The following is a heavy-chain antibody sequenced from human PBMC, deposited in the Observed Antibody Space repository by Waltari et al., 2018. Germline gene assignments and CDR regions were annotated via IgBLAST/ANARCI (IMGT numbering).Heavy chain of an antibody. D-gene: IGHD3-16*01. J-gene: IGHJ3*02. V-gene: IGHV4-59*01. CDR1: GGSISSYY. Sequence: QVQLQESGPGLVKPSETLSLTCTVSGGSISSYYWSWIRQPPGKGLEWIGYIYYSGSTNYNPPLKSRVTIPVDTAKNQFSLKLSSVTAADTAVYYCARDGGDVFTAGDAFDIWGQGTMVTVSS. CDR3: ARDGGDVFTAGDAFDI. CDR2: IYYSGST.